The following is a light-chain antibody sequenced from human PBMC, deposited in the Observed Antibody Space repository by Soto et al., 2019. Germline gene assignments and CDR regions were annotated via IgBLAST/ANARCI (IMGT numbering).Light chain of an antibody. CDR3: QRSYGSPPWT. Sequence: DIQMTQSPSSLSASVGDRVTLTCRASQTISIFLNWYQQKPGKAPKPLIYGASTLQGGVPSRFSGSGSGTDFTLTIRRLQPEDFATYYCQRSYGSPPWTFGQGNKVDIK. CDR2: GAS. V-gene: IGKV1-39*01. CDR1: QTISIF. J-gene: IGKJ1*01.